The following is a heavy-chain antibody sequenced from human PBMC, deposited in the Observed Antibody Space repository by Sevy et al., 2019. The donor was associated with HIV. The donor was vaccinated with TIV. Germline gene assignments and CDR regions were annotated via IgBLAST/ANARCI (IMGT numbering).Heavy chain of an antibody. Sequence: GGSLRLSCAASGFTFSSYDIHWVRQTTGKGLEWVSGIGTAGDTYYPGSVKGRFTISRENAKNSLYLQMNSLRAGDTAVYYCAREVPGSLYGMDVWGQGTTVTVSS. CDR3: AREVPGSLYGMDV. CDR1: GFTFSSYD. CDR2: IGTAGDT. D-gene: IGHD3-10*01. V-gene: IGHV3-13*01. J-gene: IGHJ6*02.